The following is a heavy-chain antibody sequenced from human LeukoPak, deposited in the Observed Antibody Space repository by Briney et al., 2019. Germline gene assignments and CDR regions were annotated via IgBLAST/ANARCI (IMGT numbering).Heavy chain of an antibody. V-gene: IGHV4-39*07. CDR2: IYYSGST. CDR1: GGSLSSSSYY. Sequence: SETLSLTCTVSGGSLSSSSYYWGWIRQPPGKGLEWIGSIYYSGSTYYNPSLKSRVTISVDTSKNQFSLKLSSVTAADTAVYYCARRGPVAGTDYWGQGTLVTVSS. D-gene: IGHD6-19*01. CDR3: ARRGPVAGTDY. J-gene: IGHJ4*02.